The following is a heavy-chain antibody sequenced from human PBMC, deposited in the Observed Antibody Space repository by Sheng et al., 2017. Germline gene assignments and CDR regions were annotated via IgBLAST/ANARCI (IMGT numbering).Heavy chain of an antibody. Sequence: EVQLVESGGGLVQPGGSLRLSCVASGFTFTSYEMNWVRQAPGKGLEWVSYISSSSIGIYYADSVKGRFTISRDNAKNSLYLQMNSLRAEDTAVYYCARSQSWGLLGFEHWGQGTLVTVSS. CDR1: GFTFTSYE. D-gene: IGHD2-21*01. V-gene: IGHV3-48*03. CDR3: ARSQSWGLLGFEH. J-gene: IGHJ4*02. CDR2: ISSSSIGI.